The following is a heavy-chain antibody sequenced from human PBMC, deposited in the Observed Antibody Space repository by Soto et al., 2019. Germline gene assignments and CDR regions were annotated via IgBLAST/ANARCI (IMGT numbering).Heavy chain of an antibody. D-gene: IGHD3-10*01. V-gene: IGHV3-23*01. Sequence: PGGSLRLSCAASGFTFNNYWMSWVRQAPGKGLEWVSVIVNSGSTSYYADSVKGRFTASRDNSKNTLYLQMTSLTAEDTAVYYCAKDLPAYGSGSYFDRWGQGTLVTVSS. CDR1: GFTFNNYW. CDR3: AKDLPAYGSGSYFDR. J-gene: IGHJ4*02. CDR2: IVNSGSTS.